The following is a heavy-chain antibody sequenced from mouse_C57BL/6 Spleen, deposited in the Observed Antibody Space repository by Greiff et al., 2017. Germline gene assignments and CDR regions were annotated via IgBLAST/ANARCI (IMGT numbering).Heavy chain of an antibody. Sequence: EVQLVESGGGLVKPGGSLKLSCAASGFTFSSHAMSWVRQTPEKRLARVATTSDGRSYTYYPDNVKGRFTISRDNAKNNLYLQMSHLKSEDTAMYYCAREFGDVWGTGTTVSVSS. CDR1: GFTFSSHA. V-gene: IGHV5-4*01. J-gene: IGHJ1*03. CDR2: TSDGRSYT. CDR3: AREFGDV.